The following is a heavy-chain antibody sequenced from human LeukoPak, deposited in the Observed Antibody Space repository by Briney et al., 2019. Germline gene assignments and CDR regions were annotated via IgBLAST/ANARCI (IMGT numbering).Heavy chain of an antibody. CDR1: GYTFTGYY. Sequence: ASVKVSCKASGYTFTGYYMHWARQAPGQGLEWMGWINPNSGGTNYAQKFQGRVTMTRDTSISTAYMELSRLRSDDTAVYYCARDGRIAAAGTYYYYYGMDVWGQGTTVTVSS. J-gene: IGHJ6*02. CDR3: ARDGRIAAAGTYYYYYGMDV. CDR2: INPNSGGT. V-gene: IGHV1-2*02. D-gene: IGHD6-13*01.